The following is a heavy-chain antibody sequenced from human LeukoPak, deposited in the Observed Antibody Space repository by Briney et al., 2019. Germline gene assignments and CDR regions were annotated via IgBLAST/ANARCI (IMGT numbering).Heavy chain of an antibody. CDR3: AKGWGGSYYDY. V-gene: IGHV3-74*01. Sequence: GGSLRLSCEASGFPFTNYWMHWVRQAPGKGLLWVSRISKDGTTTNYADSVKGRFTISRDNSKNTLYLQMNSLRVEDTAVYYCAKGWGGSYYDYWGQGTLVTVSS. D-gene: IGHD3-10*01. CDR1: GFPFTNYW. J-gene: IGHJ4*02. CDR2: ISKDGTTT.